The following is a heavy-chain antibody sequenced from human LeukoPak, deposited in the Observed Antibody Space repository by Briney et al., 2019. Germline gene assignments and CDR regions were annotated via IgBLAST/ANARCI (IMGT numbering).Heavy chain of an antibody. CDR1: GGSISNYY. CDR3: VRASVDSGGAFDV. CDR2: IYYSGST. J-gene: IGHJ3*01. Sequence: SETLSLTCTVSGGSISNYYWSWIRQPPGKGLEWIGHIYYSGSTNYNPSLKSRVTILVDMSKNQFSLNLYSVTAADTAVYYCVRASVDSGGAFDVWGQGTVVTVSS. D-gene: IGHD5-12*01. V-gene: IGHV4-59*01.